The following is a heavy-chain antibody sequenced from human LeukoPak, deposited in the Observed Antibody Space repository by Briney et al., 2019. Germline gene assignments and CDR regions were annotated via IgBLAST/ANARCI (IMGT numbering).Heavy chain of an antibody. D-gene: IGHD3-10*01. CDR2: ISSGGYTT. J-gene: IGHJ4*02. V-gene: IGHV3-48*03. CDR3: AREGSSYAPSEPFYFDY. CDR1: GFTFSSHD. Sequence: GGSLRLSCTDSGFTFSSHDMTWVRQAPGKGLEWVSYISSGGYTTRCADSVKGRFTISRDNAKNSLYLQMNSLRAEDTAVYYCAREGSSYAPSEPFYFDYWGQGTLVTVSS.